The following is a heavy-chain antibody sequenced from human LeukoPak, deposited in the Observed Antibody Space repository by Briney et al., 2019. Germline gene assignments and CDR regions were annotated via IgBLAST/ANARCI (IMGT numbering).Heavy chain of an antibody. J-gene: IGHJ4*02. CDR1: GYTFTGYY. V-gene: IGHV1-2*02. D-gene: IGHD3-9*01. Sequence: ASVKVSCKASGYTFTGYYMHWVRQAPGQGLEWMGWINPNSGGTNYAQKLQGRVTMTRDTSISTAYMELSRLRSDDTAVYYCARTYYDILTGYFFDYWGQGTLVTVSS. CDR3: ARTYYDILTGYFFDY. CDR2: INPNSGGT.